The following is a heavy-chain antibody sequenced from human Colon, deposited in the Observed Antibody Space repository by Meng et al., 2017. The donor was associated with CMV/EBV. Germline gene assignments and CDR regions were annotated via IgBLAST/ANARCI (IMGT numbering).Heavy chain of an antibody. Sequence: GGFLRLSCAASGFTFSSYAMHWVRQAPGKGLEYVSAISSNGGSTYYADSVKGRFTISRDNSRNTLYLQMGSLRAEDMAVYYCARDVGGMDVWGQGTTVTVSS. V-gene: IGHV3-64*02. D-gene: IGHD2-15*01. CDR3: ARDVGGMDV. J-gene: IGHJ6*02. CDR1: GFTFSSYA. CDR2: ISSNGGST.